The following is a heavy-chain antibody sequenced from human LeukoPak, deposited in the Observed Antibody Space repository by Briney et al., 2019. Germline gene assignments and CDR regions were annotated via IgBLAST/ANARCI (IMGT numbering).Heavy chain of an antibody. Sequence: PGGSLRLSCAASGFTFSSYWMSWVRQAPGKGLEWVANIKQDGSEKYYVDSVKGRFTISRDNAKNSLYLQMNSLRAEDTAVYYCARVSRFGPLLYYYYMDVWGKGTTVTISS. D-gene: IGHD3-10*01. CDR1: GFTFSSYW. CDR3: ARVSRFGPLLYYYYMDV. CDR2: IKQDGSEK. V-gene: IGHV3-7*01. J-gene: IGHJ6*03.